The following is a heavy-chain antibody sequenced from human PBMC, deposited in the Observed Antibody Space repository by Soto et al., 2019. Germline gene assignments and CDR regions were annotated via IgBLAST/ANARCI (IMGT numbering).Heavy chain of an antibody. J-gene: IGHJ3*02. CDR1: GYTFTGYY. CDR3: ASPGYSSGWSNDAFDI. CDR2: MNPNSGNT. Sequence: ASVKVSCKASGYTFTGYYMHWVRQATGQGLEWMGWMNPNSGNTGYAQKFQGRVTMTRNTSISTAYMELSSLRSADTAVYYCASPGYSSGWSNDAFDIWGQGTMVTVSS. V-gene: IGHV1-8*02. D-gene: IGHD6-19*01.